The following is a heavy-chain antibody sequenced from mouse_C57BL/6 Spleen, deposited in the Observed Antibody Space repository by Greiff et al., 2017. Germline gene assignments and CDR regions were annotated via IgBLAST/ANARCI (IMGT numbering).Heavy chain of an antibody. Sequence: EVQVVESGAELVKPGASVKLSCTASGFNINDYYMHWVKQRPEQGLEWIGRIDPADGETKYAPKFQGKATITADTSSSTAYLQLSSLTSEDTAVYYCAPNWGGSAWFDYWGQGTPVTVSA. CDR2: IDPADGET. J-gene: IGHJ3*01. D-gene: IGHD4-1*01. CDR1: GFNINDYY. V-gene: IGHV14-2*01. CDR3: APNWGGSAWFDY.